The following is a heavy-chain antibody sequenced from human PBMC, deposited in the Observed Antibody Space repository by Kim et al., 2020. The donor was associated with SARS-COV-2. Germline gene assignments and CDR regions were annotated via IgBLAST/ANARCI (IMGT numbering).Heavy chain of an antibody. CDR2: INTANGNT. J-gene: IGHJ5*02. Sequence: INTANGNTKYSQKFQGRVTITKDTSASTAYMDLSSLRSEDTAVYYCARLSGYYWFDPCGQGTLVT. CDR3: ARLSGYYWFDP. D-gene: IGHD3-3*01. V-gene: IGHV1-3*04.